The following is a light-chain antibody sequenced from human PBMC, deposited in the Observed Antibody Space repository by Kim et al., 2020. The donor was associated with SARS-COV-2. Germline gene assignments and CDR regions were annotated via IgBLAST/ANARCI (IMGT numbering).Light chain of an antibody. CDR2: DAS. CDR3: QQYDDLPLT. CDR1: QNIRIY. V-gene: IGKV1-33*01. J-gene: IGKJ4*01. Sequence: SVGDSVTITCQASQNIRIYVNWFQKKSGKAPKLLINDASTLQVGDPSRYSGSGSGTHFTFTISSLQPEDIATYYCQQYDDLPLTFGGGTKVDIK.